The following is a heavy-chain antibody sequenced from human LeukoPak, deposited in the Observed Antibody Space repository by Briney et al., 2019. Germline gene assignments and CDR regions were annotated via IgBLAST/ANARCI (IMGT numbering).Heavy chain of an antibody. CDR2: INSDGRDR. CDR1: GFTFSNYY. J-gene: IGHJ4*02. D-gene: IGHD4-17*01. V-gene: IGHV3-74*01. CDR3: ARDRLHYGEYEKTLDY. Sequence: GGSLRLSCAASGFTFSNYYVHWVRQPPGRGLVWVSRINSDGRDRGYVDSVKGRFTISRDNAKNSLYLQMNSLRADDTAVYYCARDRLHYGEYEKTLDYWGQGTLVTVSS.